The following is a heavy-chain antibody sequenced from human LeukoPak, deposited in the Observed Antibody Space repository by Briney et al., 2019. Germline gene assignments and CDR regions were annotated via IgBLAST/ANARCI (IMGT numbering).Heavy chain of an antibody. D-gene: IGHD1-26*01. CDR2: ISAYNGNT. J-gene: IGHJ5*02. CDR1: DYTFTSYG. CDR3: ARGSPWELLLVGWFDP. V-gene: IGHV1-18*01. Sequence: GASMKVSCKASDYTFTSYGISWVRQAPGQGLEWMGWISAYNGNTNYAQKLQGRVTMTTDTSTSTAYMELSRLRSDDTAVYYCARGSPWELLLVGWFDPWGQGTLVTVSS.